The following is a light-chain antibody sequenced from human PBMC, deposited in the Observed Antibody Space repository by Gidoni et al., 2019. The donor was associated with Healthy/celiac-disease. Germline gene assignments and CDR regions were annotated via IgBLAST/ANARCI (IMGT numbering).Light chain of an antibody. CDR2: DAS. V-gene: IGKV1-33*01. J-gene: IGKJ5*01. Sequence: DIQMTQSPSSLSASVGDRVTITCQASQDISNYLNWYQQKPGKAPKLLIYDASNLETGVPSRFSGSGSGKDFTFTISSLQPEDIATYYCQQYDNLPPSITFGQXTRLEIK. CDR1: QDISNY. CDR3: QQYDNLPPSIT.